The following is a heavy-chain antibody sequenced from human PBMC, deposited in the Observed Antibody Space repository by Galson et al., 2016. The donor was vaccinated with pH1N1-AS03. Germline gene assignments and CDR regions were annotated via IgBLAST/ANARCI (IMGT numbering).Heavy chain of an antibody. CDR3: ARSFLGETDD. V-gene: IGHV1-8*01. CDR2: MTPNNGNT. Sequence: SAMFSSKASGYTFTTYDINCVRQAAGQGLEERGWMTPNNGNTDYAQRFQGRVTMTRNTSRSTAYMKLSGLQSGDTAVYYCARSFLGETDDWGQGTLVIASS. J-gene: IGHJ4*02. D-gene: IGHD3-16*01. CDR1: GYTFTTYD.